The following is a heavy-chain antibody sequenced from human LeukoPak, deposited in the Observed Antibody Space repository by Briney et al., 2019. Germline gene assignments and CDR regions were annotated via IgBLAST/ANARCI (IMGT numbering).Heavy chain of an antibody. CDR1: GFTFSSYG. CDR3: ASLSSTSCSS. V-gene: IGHV3-21*01. J-gene: IGHJ4*02. Sequence: GGTLRLSCAASGFTFSSYGMSWVRQAPGKGLEWVSSISSSSSYIYYADSVKGRFTISRDNAKNSLYLQMNSLRAEDTAVYYCASLSSTSCSSWGQGTLVTVSS. CDR2: ISSSSSYI. D-gene: IGHD2-2*01.